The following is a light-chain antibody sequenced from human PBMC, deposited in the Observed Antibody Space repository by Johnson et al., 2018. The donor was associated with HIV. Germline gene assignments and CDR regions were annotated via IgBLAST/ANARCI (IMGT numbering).Light chain of an antibody. J-gene: IGLJ1*01. CDR3: GTWDSSLSAYV. CDR1: SSNIGNNY. V-gene: IGLV1-51*01. CDR2: DNN. Sequence: QSVLTQPPSVSAAPGQKVTISCSGSSSNIGNNYVSWYQQLPGTAPTLLIYDNNKRPSGIPDRFSGSKSGTSATLGITGLQTGDEADYYCGTWDSSLSAYVFGTGPNSTVL.